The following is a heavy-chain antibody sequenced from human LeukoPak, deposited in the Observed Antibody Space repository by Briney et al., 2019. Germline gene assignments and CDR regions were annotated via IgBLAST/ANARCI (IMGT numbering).Heavy chain of an antibody. CDR1: GYSISSGYY. D-gene: IGHD3-10*01. J-gene: IGHJ3*02. CDR2: IYHSGST. CDR3: ARGGSSMVRGLRNAFDI. V-gene: IGHV4-38-2*01. Sequence: SETLSLTCAVSGYSISSGYYWGWIRQPPGKGLEWIGSIYHSGSTYYNPSLKSRVTISVDTSKNQFSLTLSSVTAADTAVYYCARGGSSMVRGLRNAFDIWGQGTVVTVSS.